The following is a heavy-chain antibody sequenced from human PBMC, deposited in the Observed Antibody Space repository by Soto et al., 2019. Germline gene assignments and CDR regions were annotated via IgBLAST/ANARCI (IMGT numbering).Heavy chain of an antibody. CDR2: INAGNGNT. J-gene: IGHJ4*02. CDR1: GYTFTSYA. D-gene: IGHD6-13*01. CDR3: ARIAGHSSSWYVWGY. V-gene: IGHV1-3*01. Sequence: ASVKVSCKASGYTFTSYAMHWVRQAPGQRLEWMGWINAGNGNTKYSQKFQGRVTITRDTSASTAYMELSSLRSEDTAVYYCARIAGHSSSWYVWGYWGQGTLVTVSS.